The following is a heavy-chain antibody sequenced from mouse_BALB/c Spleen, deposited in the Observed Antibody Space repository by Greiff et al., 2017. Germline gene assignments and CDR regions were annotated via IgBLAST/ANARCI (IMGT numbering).Heavy chain of an antibody. D-gene: IGHD4-1*01. CDR1: GYSITSGYY. Sequence: EVKLVESGPGLVKPSQSLSLTCSVTGYSITSGYYWNWIRQFPGNKLEWMGYISYDGSNNYNPSLKNRISITRDTSKNQFFLKLNSVTTEDTATYYCARDQANWDIAYWGQGTLVTVSA. CDR2: ISYDGSN. V-gene: IGHV3-6*02. CDR3: ARDQANWDIAY. J-gene: IGHJ3*01.